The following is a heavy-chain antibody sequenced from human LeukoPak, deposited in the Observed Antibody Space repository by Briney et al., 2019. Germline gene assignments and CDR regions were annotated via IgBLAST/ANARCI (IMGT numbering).Heavy chain of an antibody. V-gene: IGHV4-39*01. J-gene: IGHJ2*01. Sequence: PSETLSLTCTVSGDSISSSSYYWGWIRQPPGKGLEWIGSIYHSGSTYYNPSLKSRVTISVDTSKIQFSLKLSSVTGADTAVYYCASPKHWYFDLWGRGTLVTVSS. CDR3: ASPKHWYFDL. CDR2: IYHSGST. CDR1: GDSISSSSYY.